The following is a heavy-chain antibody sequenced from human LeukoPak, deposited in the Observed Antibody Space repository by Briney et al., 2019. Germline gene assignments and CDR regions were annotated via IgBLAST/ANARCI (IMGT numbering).Heavy chain of an antibody. J-gene: IGHJ6*03. Sequence: KPGGSLRLSCAASGFTFSSYSMNWVRQAPGKGLEWVSSISSSSSYIYYADSVKGRFTISRDNAKNSLYLQMNSLRAEDTAVYYCARTITMNYYYYMDVWGTGTTVTVSS. CDR2: ISSSSSYI. CDR3: ARTITMNYYYYMDV. D-gene: IGHD3-22*01. CDR1: GFTFSSYS. V-gene: IGHV3-21*01.